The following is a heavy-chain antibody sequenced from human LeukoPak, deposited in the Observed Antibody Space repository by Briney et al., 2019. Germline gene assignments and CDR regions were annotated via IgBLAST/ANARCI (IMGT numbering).Heavy chain of an antibody. CDR2: IFYSGST. Sequence: PSETLSLTCTVSGDSISSSGYCWGWIRQPPGEGLEWIGSIFYSGSTYHNPSLQSRVTISVDTSKNQFSLKLSSLTSADTAVYHCATSPRGYCISSACGAFDIWGQGTMVTVSS. CDR1: GDSISSSGYC. D-gene: IGHD2-2*03. J-gene: IGHJ3*02. CDR3: ATSPRGYCISSACGAFDI. V-gene: IGHV4-39*01.